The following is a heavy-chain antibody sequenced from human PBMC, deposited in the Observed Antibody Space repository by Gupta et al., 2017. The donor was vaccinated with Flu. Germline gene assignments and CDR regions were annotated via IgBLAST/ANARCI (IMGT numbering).Heavy chain of an antibody. D-gene: IGHD1-7*01. CDR1: GGSFSSNA. V-gene: IGHV1-69*06. J-gene: IGHJ6*02. CDR3: ARDFDGTGTYFYYYSGMDV. Sequence: QVQLVQSGAEVKKPGASVKVSCKVSGGSFSSNAINWVRQVPGKGLEWMGGIIPKFDTPNQAQKFQDRVTITADKSTSTAYMELRSLRPEDTAVYYCARDFDGTGTYFYYYSGMDVWGQGTTVNVS. CDR2: IIPKFDTP.